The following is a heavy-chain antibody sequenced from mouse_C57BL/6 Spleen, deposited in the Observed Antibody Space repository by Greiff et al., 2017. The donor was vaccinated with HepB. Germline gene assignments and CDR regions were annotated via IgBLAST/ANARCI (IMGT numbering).Heavy chain of an antibody. CDR1: GYTFTSYW. J-gene: IGHJ2*01. V-gene: IGHV1-69*01. Sequence: VQLQQPGAELVMPGASVKLSCKASGYTFTSYWMHWVKQRPGQGLEWIGEIDPSDSYTNYNQKFKGKSTLTVDKSSSTAYMQLSSLTSEDSAVYYCARWTTVDYFDYWGQGTTLTVSS. CDR3: ARWTTVDYFDY. D-gene: IGHD1-1*01. CDR2: IDPSDSYT.